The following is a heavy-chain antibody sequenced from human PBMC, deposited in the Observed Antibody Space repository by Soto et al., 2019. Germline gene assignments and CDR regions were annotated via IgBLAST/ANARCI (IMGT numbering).Heavy chain of an antibody. Sequence: PSETLSLTCTVSGGSISSGDYYWSWIRQPPGKGLEWIGYIYYSGSTYYNPSLKSRVTISVDTSKNQFSLKLSSVTAADTAVYYCARADCSSTSCFPYNWFDPWGQGTLVTVSS. V-gene: IGHV4-30-4*08. CDR3: ARADCSSTSCFPYNWFDP. CDR2: IYYSGST. J-gene: IGHJ5*02. D-gene: IGHD2-2*01. CDR1: GGSISSGDYY.